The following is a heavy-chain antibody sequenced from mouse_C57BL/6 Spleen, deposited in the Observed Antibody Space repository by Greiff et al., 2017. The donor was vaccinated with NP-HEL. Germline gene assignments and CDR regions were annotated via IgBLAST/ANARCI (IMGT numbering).Heavy chain of an antibody. V-gene: IGHV3-1*01. CDR3: ARGRYNFDY. CDR2: ISYSGST. Sequence: EVQLQESGPGMVKPSQSLSLSCTVTGYSITSGYDWHWIRHFPGNKLEWMGYISYSGSTNYNPSLKSRISITHDTSKNHFFLKLNSVTTEDTATYYCARGRYNFDYWGQGTTLTVSS. CDR1: GYSITSGYD. D-gene: IGHD1-1*01. J-gene: IGHJ2*01.